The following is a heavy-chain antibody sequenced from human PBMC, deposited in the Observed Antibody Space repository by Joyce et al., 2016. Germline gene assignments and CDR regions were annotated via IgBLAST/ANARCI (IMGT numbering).Heavy chain of an antibody. V-gene: IGHV1-69*18. Sequence: QAQLWQSGAEVKKPGSSVKVSCKASGGTLSSYAISWVRQAPGQGREWMGRIIPMFGTANYAQEFQGRVTNTAYESTSTASMDLSSLRFEDTAVYYCASTPNDYDGSGHHGNFQRWGQGTLVTVSS. CDR3: ASTPNDYDGSGHHGNFQR. CDR2: IIPMFGTA. CDR1: GGTLSSYA. J-gene: IGHJ1*01. D-gene: IGHD3-22*01.